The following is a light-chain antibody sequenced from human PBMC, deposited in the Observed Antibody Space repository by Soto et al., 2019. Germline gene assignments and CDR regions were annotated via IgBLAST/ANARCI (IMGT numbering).Light chain of an antibody. CDR3: PQTYTTPRT. J-gene: IGKJ1*01. CDR1: QTASNY. Sequence: DTQMTQSPSYLSASVGDRISITCRASQTASNYVNWYQQKPGKAPTLLISATSTLQSGVPSRFRGSGSGTDFTLTITSLQPEDFATYYCPQTYTTPRTFGQGTKVAIK. CDR2: ATS. V-gene: IGKV1-39*01.